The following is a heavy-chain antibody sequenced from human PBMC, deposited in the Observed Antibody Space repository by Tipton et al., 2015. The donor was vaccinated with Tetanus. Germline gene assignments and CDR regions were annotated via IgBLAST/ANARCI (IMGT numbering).Heavy chain of an antibody. Sequence: QSGPEVKKPGASVNISCKASGYTFTSHYVHWVRQAPGQGLEWMAMINPSGGYTRSAQTLQGRVKVTRDTSSTTVYMELTSLRLGDTAMYYCARERGKRGNAFDLWGQGTMVAVSS. D-gene: IGHD3-10*01. V-gene: IGHV1-46*04. CDR3: ARERGKRGNAFDL. J-gene: IGHJ3*01. CDR1: GYTFTSHY. CDR2: INPSGGYT.